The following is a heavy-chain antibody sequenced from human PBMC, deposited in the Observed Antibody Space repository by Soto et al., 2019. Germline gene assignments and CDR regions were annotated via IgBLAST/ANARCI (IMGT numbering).Heavy chain of an antibody. CDR2: INWNSGSI. D-gene: IGHD6-13*01. J-gene: IGHJ1*01. Sequence: EVQLVESGGGLVQPGRSLRLSCAASGFTFDDYAMHWVRQVPGKGLEWVSGINWNSGSIGYADPVKGRFAISRDNAKNSLHLQMNSLRAEDTAFYYCVKDESINWYSGHFRHWGQGTLVTVSS. CDR3: VKDESINWYSGHFRH. CDR1: GFTFDDYA. V-gene: IGHV3-9*01.